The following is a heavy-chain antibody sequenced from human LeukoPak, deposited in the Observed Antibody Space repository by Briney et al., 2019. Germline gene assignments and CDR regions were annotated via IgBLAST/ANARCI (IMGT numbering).Heavy chain of an antibody. CDR1: GFTFSRFE. CDR3: ARDPEQDYSKRPYYYMDV. D-gene: IGHD4-11*01. Sequence: GGSLRLSCAASGFTFSRFEMKWVRQAPGKGGEWGSYISSSGRTIYYADSVKGRFTISRDNAKNSLYLQRNSLRAEDTAVYYCARDPEQDYSKRPYYYMDVWGKGTTVTVSS. V-gene: IGHV3-48*03. J-gene: IGHJ6*03. CDR2: ISSSGRTI.